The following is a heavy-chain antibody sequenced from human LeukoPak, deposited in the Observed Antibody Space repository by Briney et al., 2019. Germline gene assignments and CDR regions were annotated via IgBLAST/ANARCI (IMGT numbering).Heavy chain of an antibody. CDR3: ARERGYSSSWHFDY. J-gene: IGHJ4*02. V-gene: IGHV3-48*03. D-gene: IGHD6-13*01. Sequence: GGSLRLSCAASGFTFSSYEMNWVRQAPGKGLEWVSYISSSGSTIYYADSVKGRFTISRDNAKNSLYLQMNGLRAEDTAVYYCARERGYSSSWHFDYWGQGTLVTVSS. CDR2: ISSSGSTI. CDR1: GFTFSSYE.